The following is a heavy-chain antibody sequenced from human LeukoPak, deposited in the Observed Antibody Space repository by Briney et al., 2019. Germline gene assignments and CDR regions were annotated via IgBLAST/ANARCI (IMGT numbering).Heavy chain of an antibody. CDR2: IYHSGST. CDR1: GFTFSGSA. Sequence: LRLSCAASGFTFSGSAMSWVRQPPGKGLEWIGYIYHSGSTYYHPSLKSRVTISVDRSKNQFSLKLSSVTAADTAVYYCARALTTVTGCYGMDVWGQGTTVTVSS. D-gene: IGHD4-17*01. CDR3: ARALTTVTGCYGMDV. V-gene: IGHV4-30-2*01. J-gene: IGHJ6*02.